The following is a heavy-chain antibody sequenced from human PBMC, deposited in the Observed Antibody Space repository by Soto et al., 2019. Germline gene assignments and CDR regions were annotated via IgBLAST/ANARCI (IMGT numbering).Heavy chain of an antibody. V-gene: IGHV3-7*05. CDR1: GFTFSSYW. CDR2: IKQDETEK. CDR3: ARVRTENYYGMDV. J-gene: IGHJ6*02. Sequence: GGSLRLSCAASGFTFSSYWMSWVRQAPGKGLEWVANIKQDETEKYYVDSVKGRFTISRDNAKNSLYLQMNILRAEDTAVYYCARVRTENYYGMDVWGQGTTVTVSS.